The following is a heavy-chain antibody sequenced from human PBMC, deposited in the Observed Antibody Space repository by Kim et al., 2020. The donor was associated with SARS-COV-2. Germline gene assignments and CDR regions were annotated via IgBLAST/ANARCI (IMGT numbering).Heavy chain of an antibody. CDR3: SRDVSDWFHP. CDR1: GGSISSYY. V-gene: IGHV4-59*01. J-gene: IGHJ5*02. Sequence: SETLSLTCTVSGGSISSYYWSWIRQPPGKGLEWIGYIYYSGSTNYNPSLKSRVTISVDTSKNQFSLKLSSVTAADTAVYYCSRDVSDWFHPWGQGTLVTVSS. CDR2: IYYSGST. D-gene: IGHD2-8*01.